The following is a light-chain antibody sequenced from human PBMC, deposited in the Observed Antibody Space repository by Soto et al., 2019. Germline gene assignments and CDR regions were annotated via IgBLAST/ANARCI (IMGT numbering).Light chain of an antibody. V-gene: IGKV1-5*01. CDR2: AAS. J-gene: IGKJ5*01. Sequence: DVKLTQSPSTLSASVGDRVTITCRASQTISSWLAWYQQKPGKAPKLLIYAASNLQSGVPSRFGGSRSGTDFTLTMSCLQPEDFATYYCERYNSYPMTFGQGTRLEIK. CDR3: ERYNSYPMT. CDR1: QTISSW.